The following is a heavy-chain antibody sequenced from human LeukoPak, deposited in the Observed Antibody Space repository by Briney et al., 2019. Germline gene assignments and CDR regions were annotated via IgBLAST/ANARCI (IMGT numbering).Heavy chain of an antibody. CDR3: ARDSSMLRGPLVIYYFDF. V-gene: IGHV3-30*04. CDR1: GFTFSRSA. D-gene: IGHD3-10*01. CDR2: ISYDGGNK. J-gene: IGHJ4*02. Sequence: GGSLRLSCAASGFTFSRSAMHWVRQAPGKGLEWVAIISYDGGNKYYADSVKGRFTISRDNSKNTLYLQMNSLRAEDTAVYYCARDSSMLRGPLVIYYFDFWGQGTLVTVSS.